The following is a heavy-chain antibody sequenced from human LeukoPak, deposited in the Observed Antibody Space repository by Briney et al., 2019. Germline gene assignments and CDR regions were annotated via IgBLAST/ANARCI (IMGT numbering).Heavy chain of an antibody. D-gene: IGHD3-9*01. CDR3: ARDRLHYDSLTGYPAD. J-gene: IGHJ4*02. Sequence: PGGSLRLSCSASGFPFSSYAMRWVRQAPGKGLEWVSVIYTGGSTTYAESVKGRFTISRDNSKNTLYLQMNSLRAEDTAVYYCARDRLHYDSLTGYPADWGQGTLVTVSS. V-gene: IGHV3-66*01. CDR1: GFPFSSYA. CDR2: IYTGGST.